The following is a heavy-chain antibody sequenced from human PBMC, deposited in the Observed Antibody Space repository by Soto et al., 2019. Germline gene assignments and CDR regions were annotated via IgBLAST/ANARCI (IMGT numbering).Heavy chain of an antibody. CDR2: ISSSSGYI. J-gene: IGHJ4*02. V-gene: IGHV3-21*01. Sequence: GGSLRLSCASSGFTFSSYSMNWVRQAPGKGLEWVSSISSSSGYIYYADSVKGRFTISRDNAKNSLYLQMDSLRAEDTAVYYCARPRPSIAAFWGQGTQV. CDR3: ARPRPSIAAF. CDR1: GFTFSSYS. D-gene: IGHD6-6*01.